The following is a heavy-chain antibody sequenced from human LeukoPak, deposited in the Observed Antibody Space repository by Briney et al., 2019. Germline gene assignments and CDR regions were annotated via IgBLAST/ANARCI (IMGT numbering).Heavy chain of an antibody. CDR3: ARDRERFLRFGELFLGDY. CDR1: GYTFTGYY. Sequence: GASVKVSCKASGYTFTGYYMHWVRQAPGQGLEWMGWINPNSGGTNYAQKFQGRVTMTRDTSISTAYMELSRLRSDDTAVYYCARDRERFLRFGELFLGDYWGQGTLVTVSS. J-gene: IGHJ4*02. V-gene: IGHV1-2*02. D-gene: IGHD3-10*01. CDR2: INPNSGGT.